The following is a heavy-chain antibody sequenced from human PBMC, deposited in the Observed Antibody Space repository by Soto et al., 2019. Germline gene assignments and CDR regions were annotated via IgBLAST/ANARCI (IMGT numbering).Heavy chain of an antibody. CDR3: ATHPRIAAAGGFFNY. Sequence: QVQLPQWGAGLLKPSETQSLTCAVYGGSFSGYYWSWIRQPPGKGLEWFGEINHSGRTNYNPALKCRVTISVDTSKNQFALKLSSVTAADTAVYYCATHPRIAAAGGFFNYWGQGTLVTVSS. CDR2: INHSGRT. J-gene: IGHJ4*02. CDR1: GGSFSGYY. V-gene: IGHV4-34*01. D-gene: IGHD6-13*01.